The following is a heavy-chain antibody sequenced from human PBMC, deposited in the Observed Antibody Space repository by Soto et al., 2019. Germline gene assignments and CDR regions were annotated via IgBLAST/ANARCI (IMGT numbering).Heavy chain of an antibody. D-gene: IGHD5-12*01. CDR2: MNPNSGNT. Sequence: ASVKVSCTASGYRFTTHYINWVRQATGQGLEWMGWMNPNSGNTGYAQKFQGRVTMTRNTSISTAYMELSSLRSEDTAVYYCARVNSGYDYRGSYYYYGMDVWGQGTTVTVYS. CDR3: ARVNSGYDYRGSYYYYGMDV. J-gene: IGHJ6*02. V-gene: IGHV1-8*02. CDR1: GYRFTTHY.